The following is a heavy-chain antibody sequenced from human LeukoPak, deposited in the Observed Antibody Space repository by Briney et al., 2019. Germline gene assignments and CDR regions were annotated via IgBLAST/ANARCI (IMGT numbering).Heavy chain of an antibody. CDR1: GFTFSSYW. J-gene: IGHJ6*02. V-gene: IGHV3-74*01. CDR2: INTDGSST. Sequence: GGSLRLSCAASGFTFSSYWMHWVRQAPGKGLVWVSRINTDGSSTSYADSVKGRFTISRDNAKNSLYLQMNSLRAEDTAVYYCARDLNHYYGMDVWGQGTTVTVSS. D-gene: IGHD1-14*01. CDR3: ARDLNHYYGMDV.